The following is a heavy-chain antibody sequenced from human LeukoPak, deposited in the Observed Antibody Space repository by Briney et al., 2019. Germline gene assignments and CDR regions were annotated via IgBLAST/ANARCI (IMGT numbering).Heavy chain of an antibody. CDR3: AKAVGTYYDFWSGYQTWNYYYYGMDV. Sequence: GSLGLSCAASGFTFSSYAMSWVRQAPGKGLEVVSGFSGSWCSTFYAGSVKGRFTISRDNSKNTLYLQMNSLRAEDTAVYYCAKAVGTYYDFWSGYQTWNYYYYGMDVWGQGTTVTVSS. V-gene: IGHV3-23*01. CDR2: FSGSWCST. J-gene: IGHJ6*02. D-gene: IGHD3-3*01. CDR1: GFTFSSYA.